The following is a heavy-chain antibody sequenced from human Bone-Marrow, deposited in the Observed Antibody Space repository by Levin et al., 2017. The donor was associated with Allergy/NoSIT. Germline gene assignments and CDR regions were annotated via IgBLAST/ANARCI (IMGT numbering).Heavy chain of an antibody. CDR3: ASQSRGYYGRGFVGYYYYYMDV. D-gene: IGHD3-3*01. V-gene: IGHV3-7*01. Sequence: GGSLRLSCAASGFTFSSYWMSWVRQAPGKGLEWVANIKQDGSEKYYVDSVKGRFTISRDNAKNSLYLQMNSLRAEDTAVYYCASQSRGYYGRGFVGYYYYYMDVWGKGTTVTVSS. CDR1: GFTFSSYW. J-gene: IGHJ6*03. CDR2: IKQDGSEK.